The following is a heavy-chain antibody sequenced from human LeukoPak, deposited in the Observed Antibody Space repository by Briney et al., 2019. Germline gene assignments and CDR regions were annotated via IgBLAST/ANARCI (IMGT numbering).Heavy chain of an antibody. CDR3: ARELFGFDP. CDR2: IYYSGSI. CDR1: GDSISSHY. J-gene: IGHJ5*02. Sequence: SETLSLTRTVSGDSISSHYWSWIRQPPGKGLEWIAYIYYSGSISYDPSLKSRVTISVDTSKNQFSLKLSSVTAADTAVYYCARELFGFDPWGQGTLVTVSS. V-gene: IGHV4-59*11.